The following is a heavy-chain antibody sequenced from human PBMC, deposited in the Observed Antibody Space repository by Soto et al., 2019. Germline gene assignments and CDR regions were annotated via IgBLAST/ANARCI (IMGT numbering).Heavy chain of an antibody. Sequence: QVQLVESGGGVVQPGTSLRLSCVGSGFTFRSYVIHWVRQAPGKGLEWVALTSYDGSNNFYGDSVKGRFTISRHNSRNTVELQMDSLRFDDTAFYYCARWGTTGGLDVWGQGTLVSVSS. V-gene: IGHV3-33*05. J-gene: IGHJ4*02. D-gene: IGHD3-16*01. CDR1: GFTFRSYV. CDR2: TSYDGSNN. CDR3: ARWGTTGGLDV.